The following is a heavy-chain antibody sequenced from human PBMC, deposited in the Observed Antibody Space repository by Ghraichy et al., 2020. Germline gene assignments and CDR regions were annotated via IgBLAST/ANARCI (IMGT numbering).Heavy chain of an antibody. CDR1: GFTFSSYA. Sequence: GGSLRLSCAASGFTFSSYAMSWVRQAPGKGLEWVSAISGSGGSTYYADSVKGRFTISRDNSKNTLYLQMNSLRAEDTAVYYCAKGGFGDYGRRGSAFDIWGQGTMVTVSS. CDR3: AKGGFGDYGRRGSAFDI. CDR2: ISGSGGST. J-gene: IGHJ3*02. V-gene: IGHV3-23*01. D-gene: IGHD3-10*01.